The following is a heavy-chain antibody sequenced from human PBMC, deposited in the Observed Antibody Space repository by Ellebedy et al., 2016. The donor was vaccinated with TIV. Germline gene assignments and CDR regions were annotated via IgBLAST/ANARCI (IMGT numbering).Heavy chain of an antibody. D-gene: IGHD2-2*01. Sequence: GESLKISCAASGFTFSTYSMNSVRQAPGKGLAWVSSISSSSSYIYNADSVKGRFTISRDNAKNSLYLQMNSLRAEDTAVYYCAREGDCSSTSCYGGGDFDYWGQGTTVTVSS. V-gene: IGHV3-21*01. CDR3: AREGDCSSTSCYGGGDFDY. CDR2: ISSSSSYI. CDR1: GFTFSTYS. J-gene: IGHJ4*02.